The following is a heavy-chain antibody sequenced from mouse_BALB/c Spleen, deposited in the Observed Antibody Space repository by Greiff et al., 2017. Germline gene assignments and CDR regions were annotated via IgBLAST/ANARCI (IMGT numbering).Heavy chain of an antibody. V-gene: IGHV1-69*02. Sequence: QVHVKQPGAELVRPGASVKLSCKASGYTFTSYWINWVKQRPGQGLEWIGNIYPSDSYTNYNQKFKDKATLTVDKSSSTAYMQLSSPTSEDSAVYYCTRDAMDYWGQGTSVTVSS. J-gene: IGHJ4*01. CDR2: IYPSDSYT. CDR1: GYTFTSYW. CDR3: TRDAMDY.